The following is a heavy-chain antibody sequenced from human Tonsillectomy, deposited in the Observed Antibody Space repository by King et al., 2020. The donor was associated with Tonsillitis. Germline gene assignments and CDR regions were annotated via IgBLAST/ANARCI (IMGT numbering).Heavy chain of an antibody. CDR2: AYDRSKWYN. CDR1: GDSVSNNSAA. CDR3: ARDSGWYLPYFDY. J-gene: IGHJ4*02. Sequence: VQLPQSGPGLVKPSQTLSLTCAISGDSVSNNSAAWNWIRPSQSRGLEWLGRAYDRSKWYNDYAVSVKSRITINPDTSKNKFSLQLNSVTPEDTAVYYCARDSGWYLPYFDYWGQGTLVTVSS. D-gene: IGHD6-19*01. V-gene: IGHV6-1*01.